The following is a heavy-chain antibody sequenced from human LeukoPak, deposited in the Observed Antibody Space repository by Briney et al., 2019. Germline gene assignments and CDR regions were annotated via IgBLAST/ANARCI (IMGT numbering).Heavy chain of an antibody. D-gene: IGHD3-22*01. CDR2: IYYSGST. V-gene: IGHV4-39*01. CDR1: GGSISSSSYY. J-gene: IGHJ4*02. Sequence: SETLSLTCTVSGGSISSSSYYWGPIRQPPGKGLEWIGSIYYSGSTYYNPSLKSRVTISVDTSKNQFSLKLSSVTAADTAVYYCASHYSSGYYLTLYYFDYWGQGTLVTVSS. CDR3: ASHYSSGYYLTLYYFDY.